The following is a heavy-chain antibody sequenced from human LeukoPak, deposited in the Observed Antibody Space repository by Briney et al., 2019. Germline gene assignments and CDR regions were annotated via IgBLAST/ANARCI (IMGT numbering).Heavy chain of an antibody. V-gene: IGHV3-30*03. Sequence: GGSLRLSCAASGFTFSSYWMNWVRQAPGKGLEWVAVILSDGSNKCYADSVKGRFTISRDNSKNTLYLQMNSLRAEDTAVYYCARADRYYDSSGYYFDFDYWGQGSLVTVSS. CDR3: ARADRYYDSSGYYFDFDY. D-gene: IGHD3-22*01. J-gene: IGHJ4*02. CDR2: ILSDGSNK. CDR1: GFTFSSYW.